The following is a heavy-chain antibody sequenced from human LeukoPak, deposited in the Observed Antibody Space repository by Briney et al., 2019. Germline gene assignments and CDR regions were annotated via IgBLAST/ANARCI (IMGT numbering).Heavy chain of an antibody. CDR1: GGSISRSHYY. J-gene: IGHJ5*02. CDR3: ARGTIQYRGWFDP. CDR2: IYYSGST. Sequence: SETLSLTCTVSGGSISRSHYYWGWIRQPPGKGLEWIGNIYYSGSTYYNPSLRSRVTISVDTSKNQFSLKLCSVTAADTAVYYCARGTIQYRGWFDPWGQGTLVTVSS. D-gene: IGHD3-16*02. V-gene: IGHV4-39*07.